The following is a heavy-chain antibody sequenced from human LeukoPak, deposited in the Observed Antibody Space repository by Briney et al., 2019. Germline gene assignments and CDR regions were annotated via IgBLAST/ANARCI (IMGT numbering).Heavy chain of an antibody. Sequence: KPSETLSLTCAVYGGTFSGYYWSWIRQSPGKGLEWIGEINPGGSTNYNASLESRVIISVDTPKNQFSLKMDSVRAADTAVYYCAREDCSGGDCTSFDYWGQGTLVTVSS. D-gene: IGHD2-15*01. CDR1: GGTFSGYY. CDR2: INPGGST. V-gene: IGHV4-34*01. J-gene: IGHJ4*02. CDR3: AREDCSGGDCTSFDY.